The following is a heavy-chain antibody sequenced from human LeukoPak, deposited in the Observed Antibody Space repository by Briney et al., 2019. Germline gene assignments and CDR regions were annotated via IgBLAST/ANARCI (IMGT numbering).Heavy chain of an antibody. Sequence: SETLSLTCTVSGGSISGYYWSWIRQPAGKALEWIGRIYTSGTTDDNPSLKSRVTMSVDTFKNQVSLKINSMTAADTAVYYCARTLWFGDSYYFDYWGQGTLATVSS. D-gene: IGHD3-10*01. J-gene: IGHJ4*02. CDR2: IYTSGTT. CDR1: GGSISGYY. CDR3: ARTLWFGDSYYFDY. V-gene: IGHV4-4*07.